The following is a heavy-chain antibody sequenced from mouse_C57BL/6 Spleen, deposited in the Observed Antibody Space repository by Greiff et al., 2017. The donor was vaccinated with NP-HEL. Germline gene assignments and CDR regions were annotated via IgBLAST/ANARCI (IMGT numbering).Heavy chain of an antibody. CDR1: GFTFSDYG. J-gene: IGHJ4*01. V-gene: IGHV5-17*01. D-gene: IGHD2-4*01. CDR2: ISSGSSTI. CDR3: ASRGDYDGGVSYAMDY. Sequence: EVKLMESGGGLVKPGGSLKLSCAASGFTFSDYGMHWVRQAPEKGLEWVAYISSGSSTIYYADTVKGRFTISRDNAKNTLFLQMTSLRSEDTAMYYCASRGDYDGGVSYAMDYWGQGTSVTVSS.